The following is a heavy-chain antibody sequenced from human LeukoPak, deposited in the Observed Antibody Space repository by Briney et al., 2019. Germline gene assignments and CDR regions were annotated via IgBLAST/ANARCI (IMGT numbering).Heavy chain of an antibody. Sequence: PSETLSLTCAVYGGPFSGYYWSWIRQPAGKGLEWIGRIYTSGSTNYNPSLKSRVTMSVDTSKNQFSLKLSSVTAADTAVYYCARESWIVVVVAATFSAFDIWGQGTMVTVSS. CDR2: IYTSGST. CDR3: ARESWIVVVVAATFSAFDI. V-gene: IGHV4-4*07. CDR1: GGPFSGYY. D-gene: IGHD2-15*01. J-gene: IGHJ3*02.